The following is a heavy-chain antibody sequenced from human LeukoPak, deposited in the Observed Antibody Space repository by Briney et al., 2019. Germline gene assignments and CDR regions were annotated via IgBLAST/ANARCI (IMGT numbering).Heavy chain of an antibody. CDR2: IYSGGST. CDR1: GLTVSSNY. J-gene: IGHJ6*03. V-gene: IGHV3-53*01. Sequence: PGGSLSFSCAAPGLTVSSNYMSWVRQAPGKGLDRVSVIYSGGSTYHADSVKGRFTISRDNSKNTLYLQMNSLRAEDTAVYYCARGHISMIVAPYYMDVWGKGTTVTVSS. CDR3: ARGHISMIVAPYYMDV. D-gene: IGHD3-22*01.